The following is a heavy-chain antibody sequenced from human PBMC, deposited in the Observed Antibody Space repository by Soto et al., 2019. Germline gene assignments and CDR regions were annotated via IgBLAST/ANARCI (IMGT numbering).Heavy chain of an antibody. D-gene: IGHD6-19*01. J-gene: IGHJ4*02. Sequence: QVQLQESGPGLVKPSETLSLTCTVSSDSIAGENWWSWVRQPPGLGLEWIGEVFHTGGTNYNPSLKSRVTMEVDTSKNHFSLTLISATAADTAVYYCARVFSSGSGWMYYFDFWGQGTLVSVSS. CDR2: VFHTGGT. V-gene: IGHV4-4*02. CDR3: ARVFSSGSGWMYYFDF. CDR1: SDSIAGENW.